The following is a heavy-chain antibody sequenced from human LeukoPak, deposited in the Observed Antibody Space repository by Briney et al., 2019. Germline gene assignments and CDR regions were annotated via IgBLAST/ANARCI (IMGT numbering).Heavy chain of an antibody. CDR1: GFTLSSYS. J-gene: IGHJ4*02. Sequence: GGSLRLSCAASGFTLSSYSMNWVRQAPGKGLEWVAYITTSSSDINYADSVKGRFTISRDNAKNSLYLQMNSLRDEDTAVYYCARDKDWSFDNWGQGILVTVSS. CDR2: ITTSSSDI. CDR3: ARDKDWSFDN. D-gene: IGHD3/OR15-3a*01. V-gene: IGHV3-21*05.